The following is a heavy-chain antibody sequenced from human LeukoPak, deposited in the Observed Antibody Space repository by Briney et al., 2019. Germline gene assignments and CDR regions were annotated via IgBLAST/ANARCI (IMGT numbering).Heavy chain of an antibody. D-gene: IGHD3-22*01. CDR3: ARETGRRVFYDSSGYLHF. CDR1: GYTFTGHF. CDR2: INPNSGGT. J-gene: IGHJ4*02. V-gene: IGHV1-2*02. Sequence: ASVKVSCKASGYTFTGHFMHWVRQAPGQGLEWMGWINPNSGGTYYAQKFQGRVTMTRDTSISTAYMEMSRLRSDDTAVYYCARETGRRVFYDSSGYLHFWGQGTLVVVSS.